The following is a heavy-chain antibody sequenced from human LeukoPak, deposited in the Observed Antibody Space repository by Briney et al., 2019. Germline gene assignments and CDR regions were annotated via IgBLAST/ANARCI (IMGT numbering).Heavy chain of an antibody. D-gene: IGHD3-10*01. V-gene: IGHV3-11*04. CDR2: ISSSGSTI. J-gene: IGHJ3*02. CDR1: GFTFSDYY. CDR3: AGSFPVSPVVSGGAFDI. Sequence: GGSLRLSCAASGFTFSDYYMSWIRQAPGKGLEWVSYISSSGSTIYYADSVKGRFTISRDNAKNSLYLQMNSLRAEDTAVYYCAGSFPVSPVVSGGAFDIWGQGTMVTVSS.